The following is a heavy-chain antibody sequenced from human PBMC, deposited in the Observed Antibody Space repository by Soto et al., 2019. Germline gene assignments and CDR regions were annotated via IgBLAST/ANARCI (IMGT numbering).Heavy chain of an antibody. J-gene: IGHJ5*02. Sequence: AGGSLRLSCGASGFIFSSYGMHWVRQAPGKGLEWVAVIWYDGSYKNYVDSVKGRFTITRDNSKNTLYLQMNSLRAEDTAVYYCASSISWGQGTLVTVSS. V-gene: IGHV3-33*01. CDR2: IWYDGSYK. CDR3: ASSIS. CDR1: GFIFSSYG.